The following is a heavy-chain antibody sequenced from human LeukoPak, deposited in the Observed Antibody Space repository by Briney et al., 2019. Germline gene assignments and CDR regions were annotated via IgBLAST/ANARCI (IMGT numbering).Heavy chain of an antibody. D-gene: IGHD3-22*01. V-gene: IGHV1-69*04. CDR1: GGTFSSYA. J-gene: IGHJ4*02. Sequence: SVKVSCKASGGTFSSYAISWVRQAPGQGLEWMGRIIPILGIANYAQKFRGRVTITADKSTSTAYMELSSLRSEDTAVYYCARAYYDSSGYYPYYFDYWGQGTLVTVSS. CDR3: ARAYYDSSGYYPYYFDY. CDR2: IIPILGIA.